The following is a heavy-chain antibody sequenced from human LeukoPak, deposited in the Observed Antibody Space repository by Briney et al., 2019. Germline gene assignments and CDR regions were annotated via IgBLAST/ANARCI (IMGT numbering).Heavy chain of an antibody. CDR3: ARALGYSYGYAVDY. Sequence: GGSLRLSCAASGFIFSNYNMNWARQTPGKGLEWLSYISSSSGTIYYADSVKGRFTISGDNAKNSLYLQMNSLRAEDTAVYYCARALGYSYGYAVDYWGQGTLVTVSS. J-gene: IGHJ4*02. D-gene: IGHD5-18*01. CDR1: GFIFSNYN. V-gene: IGHV3-48*01. CDR2: ISSSSGTI.